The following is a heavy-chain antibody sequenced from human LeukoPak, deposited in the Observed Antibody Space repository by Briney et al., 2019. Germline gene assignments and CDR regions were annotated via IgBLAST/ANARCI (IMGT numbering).Heavy chain of an antibody. Sequence: GGSLRLSCAASGFTFSSYAMHWVRQAPGKGLEWVAVISYDGSNKYYADSVKGRFTISRDSSKNTLYLQMNSLRAEDTAVYYCARGGQWGSGYYPVFLDYYYYYYMDVWGKGTTVTVSS. V-gene: IGHV3-30*04. D-gene: IGHD3-22*01. CDR1: GFTFSSYA. J-gene: IGHJ6*03. CDR2: ISYDGSNK. CDR3: ARGGQWGSGYYPVFLDYYYYYYMDV.